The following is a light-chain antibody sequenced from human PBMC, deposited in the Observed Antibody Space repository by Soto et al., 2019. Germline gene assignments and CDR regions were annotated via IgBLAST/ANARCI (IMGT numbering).Light chain of an antibody. CDR2: GAS. Sequence: DIQMTQSPSTLSASVGDRVTITCRASHSISSWLAWYQQKPGKVPKLLIFGASSLDSGVPSRFSGSGSGTEFTLTISSLQHDDFATYYCQQYNGDSGVTFGGGTKVESK. J-gene: IGKJ4*01. CDR3: QQYNGDSGVT. CDR1: HSISSW. V-gene: IGKV1-5*03.